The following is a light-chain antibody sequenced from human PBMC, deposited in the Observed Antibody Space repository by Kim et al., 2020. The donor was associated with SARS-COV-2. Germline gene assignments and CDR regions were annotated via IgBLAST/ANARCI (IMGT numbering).Light chain of an antibody. CDR1: NIGSNS. Sequence: SYELTQPLSVSVAPGKTARITCGGNNIGSNSVHWYQQKPGQAPVLVIYDDTDRPSGIPERFSGSNSGNTATLTISRVEGRDEADYYCQVWESRSDNVVFGGGTQLTVL. CDR3: QVWESRSDNVV. CDR2: DDT. V-gene: IGLV3-21*01. J-gene: IGLJ2*01.